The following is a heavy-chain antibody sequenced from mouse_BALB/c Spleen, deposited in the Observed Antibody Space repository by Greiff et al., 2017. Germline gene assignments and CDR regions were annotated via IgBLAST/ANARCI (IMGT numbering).Heavy chain of an antibody. CDR1: GFTFSSFG. CDR3: ARGNYGYYAMDY. CDR2: IISGSSTI. Sequence: EVKLVESGGGLVQPGGSRKLSCAASGFTFSSFGMHWVRQAPEKGLEWVAYIISGSSTIYYADTVKGRFTISRDNPKNTLFLQMTSLRSEDTAMYYCARGNYGYYAMDYWGQGTSVTVSS. J-gene: IGHJ4*01. D-gene: IGHD2-1*01. V-gene: IGHV5-17*02.